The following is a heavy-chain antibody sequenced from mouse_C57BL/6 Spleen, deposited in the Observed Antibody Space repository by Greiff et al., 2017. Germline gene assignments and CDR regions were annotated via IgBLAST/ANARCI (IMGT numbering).Heavy chain of an antibody. V-gene: IGHV1-69*01. D-gene: IGHD2-1*01. J-gene: IGHJ2*01. CDR3: ARGMGIYYGNYFDY. Sequence: QVQLKQPGAELVMPGASVKLSCKASGYTFTSYWMHWVKQRPGQGLEWIGEIDPSDSYTNYNQKFKGKSTLTVDKSSSTAYMQLSSLTSEDSAVYYCARGMGIYYGNYFDYWGQGTTLTVSS. CDR2: IDPSDSYT. CDR1: GYTFTSYW.